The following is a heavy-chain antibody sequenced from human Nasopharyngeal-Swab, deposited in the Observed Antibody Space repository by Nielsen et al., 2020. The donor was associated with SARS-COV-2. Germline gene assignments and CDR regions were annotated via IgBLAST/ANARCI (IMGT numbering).Heavy chain of an antibody. CDR2: ISGSGGST. CDR1: GFTFSSYA. V-gene: IGHV3-64*04. D-gene: IGHD3-22*01. J-gene: IGHJ3*02. Sequence: GESLKISCSASGFTFSSYAMHWVRQAPGKGLEYVSAISGSGGSTYYADSVRGRFTISRDNSKNTLYLQMNSLRAEDTAVYYCAKDATRMIVVVITVLAFDIWGQGTMVTVSS. CDR3: AKDATRMIVVVITVLAFDI.